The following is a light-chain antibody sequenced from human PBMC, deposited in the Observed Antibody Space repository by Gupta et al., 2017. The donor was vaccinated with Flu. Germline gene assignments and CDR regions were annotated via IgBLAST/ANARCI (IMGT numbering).Light chain of an antibody. Sequence: GQTARLTCSGDALADQYGYWYQQKPGQAPTMVVRKDNQRPSGIPERFSGSSSGTKFTLTISGVQAEDEADYYCQSSDNRGTYVIFGGGTKLTVL. CDR2: KDN. CDR3: QSSDNRGTYVI. CDR1: ALADQY. V-gene: IGLV3-25*03. J-gene: IGLJ2*01.